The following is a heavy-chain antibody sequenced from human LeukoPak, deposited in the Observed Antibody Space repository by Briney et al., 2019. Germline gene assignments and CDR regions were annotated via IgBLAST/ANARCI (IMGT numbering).Heavy chain of an antibody. CDR1: GGSISGYY. CDR2: ISNGGSS. V-gene: IGHV4-59*12. CDR3: AGAQRGYTHGYLGGGYFDY. D-gene: IGHD5-18*01. J-gene: IGHJ4*02. Sequence: SETLSLTCTVSGGSISGYYWSWVRQPPGKGLEWIGYISNGGSSSCNPSLKSRGTMSVDTSKRQFSLNLTSVTAADTAVYYCAGAQRGYTHGYLGGGYFDYWGQGTLVTVSS.